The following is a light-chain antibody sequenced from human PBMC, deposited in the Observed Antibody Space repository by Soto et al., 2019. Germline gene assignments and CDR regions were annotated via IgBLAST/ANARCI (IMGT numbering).Light chain of an antibody. CDR1: QGVSRW. Sequence: DIQMTQSPSTLSASIGDRVTITCRASQGVSRWLAWYQQKPGRAPKVLISDASTLKSGVPSRFSGSGSGTEFTLTIDSLQPDYFAIYYCQQYNSYYRTFGQGTKVEIK. CDR3: QQYNSYYRT. V-gene: IGKV1-5*01. CDR2: DAS. J-gene: IGKJ1*01.